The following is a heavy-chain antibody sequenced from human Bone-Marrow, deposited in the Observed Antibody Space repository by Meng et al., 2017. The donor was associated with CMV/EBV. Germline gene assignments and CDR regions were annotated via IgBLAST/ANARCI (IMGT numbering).Heavy chain of an antibody. CDR1: GFTFTSSA. Sequence: SVKVFCKASGFTFTSSAVQWVRQARGQRLEWIGWIVVGSGNTNYAQKFQERVTITRDMSTSTAYMELSSLRSEDTAVYYCAAHHVTGDSSGYQAYWGQGTLVTVSS. D-gene: IGHD3-22*01. V-gene: IGHV1-58*01. J-gene: IGHJ4*02. CDR3: AAHHVTGDSSGYQAY. CDR2: IVVGSGNT.